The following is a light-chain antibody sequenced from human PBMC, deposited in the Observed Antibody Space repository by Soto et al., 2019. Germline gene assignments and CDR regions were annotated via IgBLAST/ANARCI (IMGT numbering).Light chain of an antibody. CDR1: SSDVGGYNY. CDR3: ISYTSSSTWV. J-gene: IGLJ3*02. CDR2: DIT. Sequence: QSALTQPASVSGSPGQSITISCTGTSSDVGGYNYVSWYQQHPGKAPKLMLYDITNRPSGVSNRFSGSKSGNTASLTISGLQAEDEADYYCISYTSSSTWVFGGGTKLTAL. V-gene: IGLV2-14*01.